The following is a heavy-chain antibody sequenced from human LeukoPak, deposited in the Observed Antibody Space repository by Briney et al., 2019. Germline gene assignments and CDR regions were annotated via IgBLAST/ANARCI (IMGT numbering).Heavy chain of an antibody. CDR1: GGSFSGYY. CDR2: INHSGST. V-gene: IGHV4-34*01. D-gene: IGHD2-2*01. Sequence: SETLSLTCAVYGGSFSGYYWGRIRQPPGKGLEWIGEINHSGSTNYNPSLKSRVTISVDTSKNQFSLKLSSVTAADTAVYYCARNLRYCSSTSCSWGLYYYYYMDVWGKGTTVTVSS. CDR3: ARNLRYCSSTSCSWGLYYYYYMDV. J-gene: IGHJ6*03.